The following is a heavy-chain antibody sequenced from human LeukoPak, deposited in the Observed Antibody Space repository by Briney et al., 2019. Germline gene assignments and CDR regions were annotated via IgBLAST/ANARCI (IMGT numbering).Heavy chain of an antibody. CDR3: ARLEPYDSSGYAFDI. Sequence: GESLKISCKGSGYSFTSYWIGWVRQMPGKGLEWMGIIYPGDSDTRSRPSFQGQVTLSADKSISTAYLQWSSLKASDTAMYYCARLEPYDSSGYAFDIWGQGTVVTVSS. CDR1: GYSFTSYW. CDR2: IYPGDSDT. V-gene: IGHV5-51*01. D-gene: IGHD3-22*01. J-gene: IGHJ3*02.